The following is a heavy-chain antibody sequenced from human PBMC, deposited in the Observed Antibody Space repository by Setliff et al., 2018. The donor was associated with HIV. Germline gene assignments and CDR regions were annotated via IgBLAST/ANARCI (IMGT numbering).Heavy chain of an antibody. CDR3: ARWGEPALKAFDV. Sequence: SETLSLTCNGSGGSISGSNYYWGWIRQPPGKGLEWIASIYYSGSTYYNPSLKSRVTISVDTSKNQFSLKLNSVTATDTAVYYCARWGEPALKAFDVWGRGTMVTVSS. CDR2: IYYSGST. V-gene: IGHV4-39*01. J-gene: IGHJ3*01. CDR1: GGSISGSNYY. D-gene: IGHD3-16*01.